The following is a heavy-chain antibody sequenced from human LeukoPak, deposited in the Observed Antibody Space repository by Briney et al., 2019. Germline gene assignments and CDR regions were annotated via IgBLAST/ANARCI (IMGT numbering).Heavy chain of an antibody. CDR1: GFTVSSNY. J-gene: IGHJ4*02. CDR3: ARDLKRGYSGGRYSWGTGSSNDY. V-gene: IGHV3-53*01. D-gene: IGHD6-19*01. Sequence: GGSLRLSCAASGFTVSSNYMSWVRQAPGKGLEWVSVIYSGGSTYYADSVKGRFTISRDNSKNTLYLQMNSLRADDTAVYYCARDLKRGYSGGRYSWGTGSSNDYWGQGTLVTVSS. CDR2: IYSGGST.